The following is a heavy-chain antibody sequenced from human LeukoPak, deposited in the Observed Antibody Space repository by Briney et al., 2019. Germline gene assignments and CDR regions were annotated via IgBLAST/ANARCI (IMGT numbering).Heavy chain of an antibody. V-gene: IGHV4-59*12. CDR3: ARAQGVVVAATNYYYGMDV. D-gene: IGHD2-15*01. J-gene: IGHJ6*04. Sequence: SETLSLTCTVSGGSISSYYWSWIRQPPGKGLEWIGYIYYSGSTNYNPSLKSRVTISVDTSKNQFSLQLNSVTPEDTAVYYCARAQGVVVAATNYYYGMDVWGKGTTVTVSS. CDR1: GGSISSYY. CDR2: IYYSGST.